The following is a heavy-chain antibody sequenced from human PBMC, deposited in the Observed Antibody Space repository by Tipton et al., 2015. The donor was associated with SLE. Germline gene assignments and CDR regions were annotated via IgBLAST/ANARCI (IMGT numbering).Heavy chain of an antibody. J-gene: IGHJ3*02. D-gene: IGHD1-26*01. CDR2: FIPIFGTA. V-gene: IGHV1-69*01. Sequence: QLVQSGAEVKKPGASVKVSCKASDYTFTSFGISWVRQAPGQGLEWMGGFIPIFGTANYAQKFQGRVTITTDESTSTAYMELSSLRSEDTAVYYCATPISIVGALSWAFDIWGQGTMVTVSS. CDR3: ATPISIVGALSWAFDI. CDR1: DYTFTSFG.